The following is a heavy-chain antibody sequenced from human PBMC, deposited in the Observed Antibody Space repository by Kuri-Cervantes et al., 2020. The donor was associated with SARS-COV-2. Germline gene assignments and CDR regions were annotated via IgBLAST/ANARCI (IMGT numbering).Heavy chain of an antibody. Sequence: SGPTLVKPTQTLTLTCTFSGFSLTTSGMCVAWIRQPPGKALEWLALIYWDDDKRYGPSLKSRLTITKDTSKNQVVLTMTNMDPVDTATYYCARIQATTVIADYWGQGTLVTVSS. CDR2: IYWDDDK. D-gene: IGHD4-11*01. V-gene: IGHV2-5*05. CDR3: ARIQATTVIADY. CDR1: GFSLTTSGMC. J-gene: IGHJ4*02.